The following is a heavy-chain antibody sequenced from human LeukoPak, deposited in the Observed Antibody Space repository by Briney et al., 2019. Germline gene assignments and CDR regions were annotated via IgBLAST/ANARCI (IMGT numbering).Heavy chain of an antibody. Sequence: GGSLRLSCAASGFTFSDYYMSWLRQAPGNGLEWVSYISSSGSTIYYADSVKGRFTISRDNAKNSLYLQMNSLRAEDTAVYYCARRDYYYGMDVWGQGTTVTVSS. CDR1: GFTFSDYY. J-gene: IGHJ6*02. CDR3: ARRDYYYGMDV. CDR2: ISSSGSTI. V-gene: IGHV3-11*01.